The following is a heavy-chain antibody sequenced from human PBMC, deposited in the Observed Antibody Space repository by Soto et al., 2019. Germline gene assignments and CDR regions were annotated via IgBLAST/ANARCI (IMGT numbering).Heavy chain of an antibody. CDR1: GFTFSSCD. Sequence: PGGSLRLSCAASGFTFSSCDVSWVRQAPGKGLEWVAMISYDGSDRYYRDSVQGRFTISRDDSKNTVFLQMNSLRTEDTAMYYCARSTYCNGGSCYPQYWGPGTLVTVSS. D-gene: IGHD2-15*01. V-gene: IGHV3-30*03. J-gene: IGHJ4*02. CDR2: ISYDGSDR. CDR3: ARSTYCNGGSCYPQY.